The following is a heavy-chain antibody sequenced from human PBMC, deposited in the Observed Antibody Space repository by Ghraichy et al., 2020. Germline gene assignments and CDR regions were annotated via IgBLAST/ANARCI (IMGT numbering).Heavy chain of an antibody. CDR3: ARDLSYGAPGGFDV. V-gene: IGHV3-21*06. Sequence: GGSLRLSCEASGFIFNSYSFNWVRQAPGKGLEWISTISKNSDYIYYAESVEGRFTISRDNAKNALYLQLSSLRGDDTAIYYCARDLSYGAPGGFDVRGQGKMVTASS. D-gene: IGHD3-16*01. CDR1: GFIFNSYS. CDR2: ISKNSDYI. J-gene: IGHJ3*01.